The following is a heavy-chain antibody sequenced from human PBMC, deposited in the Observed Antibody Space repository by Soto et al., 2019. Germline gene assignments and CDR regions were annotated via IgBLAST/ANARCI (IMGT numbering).Heavy chain of an antibody. D-gene: IGHD3-3*01. Sequence: QVQLVQSGAEVKKPGASVKVSCKAPGYTFTGYYMHGVRQAPGQGLGWMGWINPNSGGTNYAQKFQGRVTMTRDTSISTAYMELSRLRSDDTAVYYCARPYYDFWSGYSNWFDPWGQGTLVTVSS. CDR3: ARPYYDFWSGYSNWFDP. J-gene: IGHJ5*02. CDR1: GYTFTGYY. CDR2: INPNSGGT. V-gene: IGHV1-2*02.